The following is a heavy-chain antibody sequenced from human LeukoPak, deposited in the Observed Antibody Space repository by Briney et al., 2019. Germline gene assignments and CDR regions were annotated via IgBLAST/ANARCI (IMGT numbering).Heavy chain of an antibody. V-gene: IGHV4-30-4*01. CDR1: GGSISSGDYY. D-gene: IGHD4-23*01. J-gene: IGHJ4*02. Sequence: SGTLSLTCSVSGGSISSGDYYWSWIRQPPGKGLEWIGYIYYSGSTYYNPSLKSRVTISVDTSKNQFSLSLNSVTAADTAIYYCARADYGGPFDYWGQGTPVTVSS. CDR2: IYYSGST. CDR3: ARADYGGPFDY.